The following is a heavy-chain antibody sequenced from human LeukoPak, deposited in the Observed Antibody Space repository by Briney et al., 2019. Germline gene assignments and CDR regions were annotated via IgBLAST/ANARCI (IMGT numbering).Heavy chain of an antibody. CDR1: GYSFSNYW. J-gene: IGHJ4*02. CDR3: ARHDYARPLDY. CDR2: IYPGDSDT. V-gene: IGHV5-51*01. D-gene: IGHD6-6*01. Sequence: GESLKISCKGSGYSFSNYWIGWVRQMPGKGLEWMVIIYPGDSDTRYSPSFQGQVTISADKSISTAYLQWSSLKASDTAMYYCARHDYARPLDYWGQGTLVTVSS.